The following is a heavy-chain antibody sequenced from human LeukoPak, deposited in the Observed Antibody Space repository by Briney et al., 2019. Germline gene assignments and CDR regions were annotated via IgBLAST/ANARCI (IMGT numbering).Heavy chain of an antibody. V-gene: IGHV1-3*01. Sequence: ASGKVSCKASGYTFTNYAMNWVRQAPGQRLEWMGWINAGNGNTKSSQRFQDRVTITRDTSASTAYMALNSLRSEDTAVYYCTRGIWSSHNKDYYFDYWGQGSLVTVSS. CDR2: INAGNGNT. CDR1: GYTFTNYA. J-gene: IGHJ4*02. D-gene: IGHD2-2*01. CDR3: TRGIWSSHNKDYYFDY.